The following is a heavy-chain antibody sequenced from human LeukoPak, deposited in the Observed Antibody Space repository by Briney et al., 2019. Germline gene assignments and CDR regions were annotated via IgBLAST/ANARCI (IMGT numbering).Heavy chain of an antibody. Sequence: SETLSPTCTVSGGSISSYYWSWIRQPPGKGLEWIGYIYYSGSTNYNPSLKSRVTISVDTSKNQFSLKLSSVTAADTAVYYCARDGGSSIAYYYYYYMDVWGKGTTVTVSS. CDR3: ARDGGSSIAYYYYYYMDV. CDR1: GGSISSYY. V-gene: IGHV4-59*01. CDR2: IYYSGST. J-gene: IGHJ6*03. D-gene: IGHD6-6*01.